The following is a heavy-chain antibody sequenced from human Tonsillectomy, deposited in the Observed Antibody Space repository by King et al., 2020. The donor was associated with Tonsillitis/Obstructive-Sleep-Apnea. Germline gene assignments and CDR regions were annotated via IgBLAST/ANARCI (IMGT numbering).Heavy chain of an antibody. CDR2: ISGSGSST. D-gene: IGHD3-3*01. J-gene: IGHJ6*02. V-gene: IGHV3-23*04. CDR3: AKHLRCLEWPEDYYNGMDV. CDR1: GFTFSSYA. Sequence: VQLVESGGGLVQPGGSLRLSCAASGFTFSSYAMSWVRQAPGKGLEWVSVISGSGSSTYYADSGKGRFTISRDNSKNTLYLQMNSLRAEDTAVYYCAKHLRCLEWPEDYYNGMDVWGPGTTVTVSS.